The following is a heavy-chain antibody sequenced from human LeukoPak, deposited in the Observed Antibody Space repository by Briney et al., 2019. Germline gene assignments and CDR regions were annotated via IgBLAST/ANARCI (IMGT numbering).Heavy chain of an antibody. CDR3: ARRVTGTETLDY. CDR1: GGSIRSSSYY. D-gene: IGHD1-20*01. J-gene: IGHJ4*02. CDR2: IYYSGST. V-gene: IGHV4-39*01. Sequence: PSETLSLTCTVSGGSIRSSSYYWGWLPHPQGTGLGWIGSIYYSGSTYYNQSLKSRVTISVDTSKNQFSLKLSSVTAADTAVYYCARRVTGTETLDYWGQGTLVTVSS.